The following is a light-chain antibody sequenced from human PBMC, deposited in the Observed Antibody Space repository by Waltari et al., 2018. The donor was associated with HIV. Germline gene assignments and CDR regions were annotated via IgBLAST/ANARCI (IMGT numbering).Light chain of an antibody. J-gene: IGLJ2*01. CDR3: QSTDISGTLVV. V-gene: IGLV3-25*03. Sequence: SYDLTQPPSVSVSPGQTAEITCSGDALPSQHGHWYQQKPGQAPMLMIYKDHERPSGIPERFSGSTSGTTVTLTISGVQAEDEADYYCQSTDISGTLVVFGGGTKLTVL. CDR2: KDH. CDR1: ALPSQH.